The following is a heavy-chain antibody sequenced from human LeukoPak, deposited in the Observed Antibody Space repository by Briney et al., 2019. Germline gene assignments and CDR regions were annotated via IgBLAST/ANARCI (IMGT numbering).Heavy chain of an antibody. J-gene: IGHJ4*02. CDR3: ARDGWNYGSDY. CDR1: GGTFSSYA. D-gene: IGHD1-7*01. Sequence: SVKVSCKASGGTFSSYAISWVRQAPGQGLEWMGRIIPIFGTANYAQKFQGRGTITTDESTSTAYMELSSLRSEDTAVYYCARDGWNYGSDYWGQGTLVTVSS. V-gene: IGHV1-69*05. CDR2: IIPIFGTA.